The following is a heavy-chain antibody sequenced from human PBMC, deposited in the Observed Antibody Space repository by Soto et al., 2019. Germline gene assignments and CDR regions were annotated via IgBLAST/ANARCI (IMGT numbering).Heavy chain of an antibody. CDR3: ARVGYYDSSGYVGAFDI. CDR1: GYTFTSYG. D-gene: IGHD3-22*01. V-gene: IGHV1-18*01. CDR2: ISAYNGNT. Sequence: GASVKVSCKASGYTFTSYGISWVRQAPGQGLEWMGWISAYNGNTNYAQKLQGRVTMTTDTSTSTAYMELRSLRSDDTAVYYCARVGYYDSSGYVGAFDIWRHGTMSTVSS. J-gene: IGHJ3*02.